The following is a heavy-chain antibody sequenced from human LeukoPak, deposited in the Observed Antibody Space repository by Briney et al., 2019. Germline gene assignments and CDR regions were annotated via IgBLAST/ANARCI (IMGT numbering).Heavy chain of an antibody. CDR3: ARISLGAIWGYYYGMDV. J-gene: IGHJ6*02. Sequence: ASVKVSCKASGGTYSSYSISWVRQAPGQGLEWMGGIIPIFDTADYAQKFQGRVTITADESTSTAYMELSSLRSEDTAVFYCARISLGAIWGYYYGMDVWGQGTTVTVSS. D-gene: IGHD1-26*01. CDR1: GGTYSSYS. V-gene: IGHV1-69*01. CDR2: IIPIFDTA.